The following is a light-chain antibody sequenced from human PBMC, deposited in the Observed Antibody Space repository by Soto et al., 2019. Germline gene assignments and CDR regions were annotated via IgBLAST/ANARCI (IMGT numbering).Light chain of an antibody. CDR1: QSISND. Sequence: EIQLTQSPSFLSASAGGRVTITCRASQSISNDLAWYQQKPGKAPKLLIYAASTLHSGVPSRFSGSGSGTDFTLTISSLQPEDFATYYCLQYNSYPLTFGQGTKVDIK. CDR2: AAS. CDR3: LQYNSYPLT. V-gene: IGKV1-9*01. J-gene: IGKJ1*01.